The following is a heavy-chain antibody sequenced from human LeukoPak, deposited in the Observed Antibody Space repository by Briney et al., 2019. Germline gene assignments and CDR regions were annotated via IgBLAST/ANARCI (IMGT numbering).Heavy chain of an antibody. Sequence: GGSLRLSCAASGFTVSSNYMSWVRQAPGKGLEWVSAISGSGGSTYYADSVKGRFTISRDNSKNTLYLQINSLRAEDTAVYYCAKDRWVAGTTLFDYWGQGTLVTVSS. CDR3: AKDRWVAGTTLFDY. D-gene: IGHD6-19*01. J-gene: IGHJ4*02. CDR2: ISGSGGST. V-gene: IGHV3-23*01. CDR1: GFTVSSNY.